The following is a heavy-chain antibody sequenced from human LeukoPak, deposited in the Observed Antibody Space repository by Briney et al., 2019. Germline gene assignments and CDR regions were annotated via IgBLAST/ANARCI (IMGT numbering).Heavy chain of an antibody. CDR1: GFTLSRYG. D-gene: IGHD1-1*01. J-gene: IGHJ4*02. CDR3: ANTIWNDERAFGY. V-gene: IGHV3-30*02. Sequence: PGGSLRPSCAASGFTLSRYGMHWVRQAPGKGLEWVAFIRYDGSNKYYGDFVEGRFTISRDNSKSTLYLQMSSLRAEDTAVYYCANTIWNDERAFGYWGQGTLVTVSS. CDR2: IRYDGSNK.